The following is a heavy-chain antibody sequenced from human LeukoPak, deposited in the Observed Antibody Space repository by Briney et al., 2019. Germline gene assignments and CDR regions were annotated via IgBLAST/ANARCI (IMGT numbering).Heavy chain of an antibody. CDR1: GFTFSNAW. J-gene: IGHJ6*03. V-gene: IGHV3-15*01. D-gene: IGHD4-17*01. CDR3: TTDIFDYGEPNWGYYYYMDV. CDR2: IKSKTDGGTT. Sequence: GGSLRLSCAASGFTFSNAWMSWVRQAPGKGLEWVGRIKSKTDGGTTDYAAPVKGRFTISRDDSKNTLYLQMNSLKTEDTAVYYCTTDIFDYGEPNWGYYYYMDVWGKGTTVTVSS.